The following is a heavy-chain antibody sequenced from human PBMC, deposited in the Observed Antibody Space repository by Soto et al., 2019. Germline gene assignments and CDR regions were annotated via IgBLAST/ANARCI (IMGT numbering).Heavy chain of an antibody. CDR2: ISSSSSTI. J-gene: IGHJ3*02. V-gene: IGHV3-48*02. D-gene: IGHD3-22*01. Sequence: GGSLRLSCAASGFTFSSYSMNWVRQAPGKGLEWVSYISSSSSTIYYADSVKGRFTISRDNAKNSLYLQMNSLRDEDTAVYYCARDPYYYDSSGYDAFDIWGQGTMVTVSS. CDR1: GFTFSSYS. CDR3: ARDPYYYDSSGYDAFDI.